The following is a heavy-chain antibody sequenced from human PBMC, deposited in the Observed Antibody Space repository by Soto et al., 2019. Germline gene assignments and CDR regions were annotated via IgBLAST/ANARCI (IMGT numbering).Heavy chain of an antibody. D-gene: IGHD1-20*01. V-gene: IGHV4-59*01. Sequence: QVQLQESGPGLVKPSETLSLTCTVSGGSISSYYWSWIRQPPGKGLEWIGYIYYSGSTNYNPSLKRRVTIAVDTSKNQSSLKLSSVPAADTAVYYCARRYGRNFDYWGQGTLVTVSS. CDR3: ARRYGRNFDY. J-gene: IGHJ4*02. CDR2: IYYSGST. CDR1: GGSISSYY.